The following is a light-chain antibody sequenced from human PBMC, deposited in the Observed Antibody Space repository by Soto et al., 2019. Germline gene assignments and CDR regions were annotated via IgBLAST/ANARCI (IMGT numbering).Light chain of an antibody. Sequence: DIQMTQSPSILSASVGDRVTIACRASQSISGWLAWYQQQPGKAPKLLIYGASTLESGVTSRFSGSGSGTEFTLTISSLQAADFATDYCLQYKTYSRTFGQGTTVEIK. J-gene: IGKJ1*01. CDR2: GAS. CDR3: LQYKTYSRT. CDR1: QSISGW. V-gene: IGKV1-5*01.